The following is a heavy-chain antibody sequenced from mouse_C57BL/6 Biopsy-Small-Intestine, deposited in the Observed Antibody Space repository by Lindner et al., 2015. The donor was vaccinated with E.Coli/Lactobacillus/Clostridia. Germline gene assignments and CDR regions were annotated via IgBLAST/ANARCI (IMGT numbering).Heavy chain of an antibody. CDR1: GYTFTSYT. D-gene: IGHD1-1*01. CDR2: INPSSGYT. Sequence: VQLQESGAELARPGASVKMSCKASGYTFTSYTMHWVKQRPGQGLEWIGYINPSSGYTKYNQKFKDKATLTADKSSSTAYMQLSSLTSEDSAVYFCARWGNYYGNNYEDFDVWGTGTTVTVSS. J-gene: IGHJ1*03. CDR3: ARWGNYYGNNYEDFDV. V-gene: IGHV1-4*01.